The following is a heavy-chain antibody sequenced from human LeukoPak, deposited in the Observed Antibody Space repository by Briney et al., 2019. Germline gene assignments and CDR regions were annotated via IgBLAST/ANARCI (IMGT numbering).Heavy chain of an antibody. CDR3: ARAHYGDYYFDY. Sequence: PSETLSLTCTVSGGSISGSYYWSWIRQPAGKGLEWIGRIYTSGSTNYNPSLKSRVTISVDTSKNQFPLKLSSVTAADTAVYYCARAHYGDYYFDYWGQGTLVTVSS. V-gene: IGHV4-61*02. D-gene: IGHD4-17*01. CDR1: GGSISGSYY. J-gene: IGHJ4*02. CDR2: IYTSGST.